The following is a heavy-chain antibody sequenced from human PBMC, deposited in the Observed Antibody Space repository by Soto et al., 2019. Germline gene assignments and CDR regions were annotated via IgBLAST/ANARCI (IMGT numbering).Heavy chain of an antibody. Sequence: PGGSLRLSCAAPGFTFSGSAMHWVRQASGKGLEWVGRIRDKANSYATAYTASVKGRFTISRDDSKNTAYLQMNSLKTEDTAVYYCTRLYCGGDCDFDSWGQGTLVTVSS. J-gene: IGHJ4*02. CDR3: TRLYCGGDCDFDS. CDR2: IRDKANSYAT. V-gene: IGHV3-73*01. D-gene: IGHD2-21*02. CDR1: GFTFSGSA.